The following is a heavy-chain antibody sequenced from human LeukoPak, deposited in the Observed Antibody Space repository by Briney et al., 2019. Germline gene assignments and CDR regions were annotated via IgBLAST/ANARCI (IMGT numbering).Heavy chain of an antibody. D-gene: IGHD5-12*01. CDR2: LFTGGNA. V-gene: IGHV4-4*07. Sequence: PSETLSLTCSVSGDSMNGYYWIWIRQTAGKGLEWIWRLFTGGNAECNPSPKSRVTMSVETSKSQFSLNLTSVTAADTAIYYCARGLRWDSGNDWGPEHWGQGVLVTVSS. CDR1: GDSMNGYY. J-gene: IGHJ4*02. CDR3: ARGLRWDSGNDWGPEH.